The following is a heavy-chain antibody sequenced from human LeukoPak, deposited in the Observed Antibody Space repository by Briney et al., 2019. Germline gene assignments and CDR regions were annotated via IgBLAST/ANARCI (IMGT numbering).Heavy chain of an antibody. Sequence: HPGGSLRLSCAASGFTFSNSTMSWVRQAPGKGLEWVSTLSGSGITTYYADSVKGRFTISRDNSKNTLYLQMNTLRAEDSALYYCAKGIYSSGWSYFDYWGHGTLVTVSS. J-gene: IGHJ4*01. CDR3: AKGIYSSGWSYFDY. V-gene: IGHV3-23*01. D-gene: IGHD6-19*01. CDR2: LSGSGITT. CDR1: GFTFSNST.